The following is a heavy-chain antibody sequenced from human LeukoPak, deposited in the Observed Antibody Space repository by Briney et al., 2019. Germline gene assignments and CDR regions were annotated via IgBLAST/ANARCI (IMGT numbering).Heavy chain of an antibody. D-gene: IGHD2-8*01. Sequence: SETLSLTCAVYGGSFSGYYWSWIRQPPGKGLEWIGEINHSGSTNYNSSLKSRVTISVDTSKNQFSLRLSSVTAADTAMYYCALNGDSWGQGNLVTVSS. J-gene: IGHJ4*02. CDR3: ALNGDS. CDR1: GGSFSGYY. V-gene: IGHV4-34*01. CDR2: INHSGST.